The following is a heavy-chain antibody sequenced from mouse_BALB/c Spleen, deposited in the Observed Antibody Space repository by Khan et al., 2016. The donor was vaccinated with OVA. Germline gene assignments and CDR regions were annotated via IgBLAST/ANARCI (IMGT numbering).Heavy chain of an antibody. CDR3: ANSVLHYAMDY. CDR1: GFHIKDTY. CDR2: LDPANGNT. Sequence: VQLQQSGAEFVRPGASVKLSCTASGFHIKDTYVHWVKQRPEQGLEWIGRLDPANGNTKYDPKFQGKATITADTSSNTAYLQLSSLTSEDTAVYYCANSVLHYAMDYWGQGTSVTVSS. J-gene: IGHJ4*01. V-gene: IGHV14-3*02.